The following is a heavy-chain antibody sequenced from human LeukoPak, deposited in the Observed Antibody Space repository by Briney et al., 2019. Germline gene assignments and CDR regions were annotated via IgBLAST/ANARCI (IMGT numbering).Heavy chain of an antibody. CDR3: ARAGGVDTAMDANFDY. CDR2: IYYNGGT. CDR1: GGSISSYY. D-gene: IGHD5-18*01. V-gene: IGHV4-59*01. Sequence: SETLSLTCTVSGGSISSYYWSWIRQPPGKGLEWIGYIYYNGGTNYNASLRSRVTISVDTSKNHLSLRLSSVTAADTAMYYCARAGGVDTAMDANFDYWGQGTLVTVSS. J-gene: IGHJ4*02.